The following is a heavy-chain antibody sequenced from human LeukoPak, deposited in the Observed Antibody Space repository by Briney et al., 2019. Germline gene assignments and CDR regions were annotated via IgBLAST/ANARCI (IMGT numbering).Heavy chain of an antibody. Sequence: GGSLRLSCAASGFTVSSDCMSWVRQAPGKGLEGVSVIYSGGSTYYADSVKGRFTISRDNSKNTLYLQMNSLRAEDTAMYYCTRDRGRYSDSGTYFAYWGEGTLVTVSS. CDR1: GFTVSSDC. V-gene: IGHV3-53*01. D-gene: IGHD3-10*01. J-gene: IGHJ4*02. CDR2: IYSGGST. CDR3: TRDRGRYSDSGTYFAY.